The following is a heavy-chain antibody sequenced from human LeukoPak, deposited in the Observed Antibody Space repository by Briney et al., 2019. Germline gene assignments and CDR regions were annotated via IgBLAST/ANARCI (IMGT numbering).Heavy chain of an antibody. J-gene: IGHJ4*02. V-gene: IGHV7-4-1*02. D-gene: IGHD3-16*01. Sequence: ASVKVSCKGSGHTFTEYAINWVRQAPGQGLEWMGWISTNTGNPMYAQDFAGRFVFSLDTSVSTAYLQISSLKAEDTAVYYCARRYAHFDSWGQGTLVTVSS. CDR3: ARRYAHFDS. CDR2: ISTNTGNP. CDR1: GHTFTEYA.